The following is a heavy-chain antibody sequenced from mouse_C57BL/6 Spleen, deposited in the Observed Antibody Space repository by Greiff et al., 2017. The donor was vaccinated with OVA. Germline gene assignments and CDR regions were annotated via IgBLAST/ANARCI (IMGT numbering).Heavy chain of an antibody. D-gene: IGHD1-1*01. J-gene: IGHJ2*01. Sequence: QVQLQQPGAELVKPGASVKMSCKASGYTFTSYCITWVKQRPGQGLEWIGDIYPGSGSTNYNEKFKSKGTLTVDTSSSTAYMQLSSLTSEDSAVYYCSRGITKAVATSDRGQGTTLTVS. CDR3: SRGITKAVATSD. CDR2: IYPGSGST. V-gene: IGHV1-55*01. CDR1: GYTFTSYC.